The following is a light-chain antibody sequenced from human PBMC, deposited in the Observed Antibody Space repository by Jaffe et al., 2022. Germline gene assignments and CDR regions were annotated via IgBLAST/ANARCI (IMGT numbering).Light chain of an antibody. Sequence: EIVLTQSPGTLSLSPGERATLSCRASQSVSSSYLAWYQQKPGQTPRLLIYGASSRATGIPARFSGSGSGTDFTLTINSLEPEDFALYYCQQYSGSPTFGQGTKVEIK. CDR2: GAS. V-gene: IGKV3-20*01. J-gene: IGKJ1*01. CDR3: QQYSGSPT. CDR1: QSVSSSY.